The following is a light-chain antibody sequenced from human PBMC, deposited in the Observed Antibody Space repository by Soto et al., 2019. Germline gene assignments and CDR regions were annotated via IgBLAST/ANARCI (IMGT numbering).Light chain of an antibody. Sequence: EIVMTQSPATLSLSPGERAALSCRASQSINSELAWYQQKPGQPPRLLVYGASTRATGVPARFTGSESGSEFPLTISGLQSEDFAVYYSQQGHNWPLTFGQGTRLEI. CDR1: QSINSE. CDR2: GAS. J-gene: IGKJ2*01. CDR3: QQGHNWPLT. V-gene: IGKV3-15*01.